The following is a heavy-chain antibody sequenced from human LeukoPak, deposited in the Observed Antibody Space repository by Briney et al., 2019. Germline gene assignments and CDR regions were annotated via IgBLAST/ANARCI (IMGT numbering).Heavy chain of an antibody. V-gene: IGHV3-49*04. D-gene: IGHD3-22*01. Sequence: GGSLRLSCTASGFTFGDYAMSWVRQAPGKGLEWVGFIRSKAYGGTTEYAASVKGRFTISRDDSKSIAYLQMNSLKTEDTAVYYCTRRPHYYDSSGYYYHTISANFDYWGQGTLVTVSS. CDR2: IRSKAYGGTT. CDR3: TRRPHYYDSSGYYYHTISANFDY. J-gene: IGHJ4*02. CDR1: GFTFGDYA.